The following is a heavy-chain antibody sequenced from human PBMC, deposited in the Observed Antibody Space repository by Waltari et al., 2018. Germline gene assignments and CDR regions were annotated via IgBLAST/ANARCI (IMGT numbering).Heavy chain of an antibody. Sequence: EVQLVESGGGLVQPGGSLRLSCEASGFTFSSYSMNWVRQAPGKGLEWVSYISSSSSTIYYADSVKGRFTISRDNAKNSLYLQMNSLRAEDTAVYYCARGSGSYYFDYWGQGTLVTVSS. CDR1: GFTFSSYS. CDR2: ISSSSSTI. V-gene: IGHV3-48*01. CDR3: ARGSGSYYFDY. D-gene: IGHD1-26*01. J-gene: IGHJ4*02.